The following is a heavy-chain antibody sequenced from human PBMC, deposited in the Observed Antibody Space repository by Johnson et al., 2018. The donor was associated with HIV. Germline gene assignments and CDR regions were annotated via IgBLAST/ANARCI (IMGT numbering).Heavy chain of an antibody. Sequence: VQLVESGGGLVQPGGSLRLSCAASGFAFRTYWMVWVRQVPGKRPVWVARIYNDGSRTTYADSVRGRLTVSRYSSRKTRYLQMNNLRVDDTTLFYCARYSAVNSLRPTDGFGVWGQGTVATVSA. J-gene: IGHJ3*01. CDR3: ARYSAVNSLRPTDGFGV. CDR1: GFAFRTYW. D-gene: IGHD4-11*01. V-gene: IGHV3-74*02. CDR2: IYNDGSRT.